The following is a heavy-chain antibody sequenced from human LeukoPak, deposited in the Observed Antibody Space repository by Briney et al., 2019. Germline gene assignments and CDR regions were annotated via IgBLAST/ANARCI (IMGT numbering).Heavy chain of an antibody. V-gene: IGHV1-18*01. CDR1: AYTLTRYG. Sequence: APVKVSCKASAYTLTRYGINWVRLAPGQGLEWMGWISAYNDNTNNMQKFKGRITLTADTSTNTAYLELRSLRSDDTAVYYCSVYNWNDNWFDPWGQGTLATVSS. CDR3: SVYNWNDNWFDP. D-gene: IGHD1-1*01. J-gene: IGHJ5*02. CDR2: ISAYNDNT.